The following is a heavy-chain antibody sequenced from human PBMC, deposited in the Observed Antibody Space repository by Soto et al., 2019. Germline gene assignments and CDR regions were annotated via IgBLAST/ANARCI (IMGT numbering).Heavy chain of an antibody. V-gene: IGHV6-1*01. D-gene: IGHD3-16*02. CDR2: TYYRSKWYN. Sequence: PSQTLSLTCAISGDSVSSNSAAWNWIRQSPSRGLEWLGRTYYRSKWYNDYAVSVKSRTTINPDTSKNQFSLQLNSVTPEDTAVYYCARDLDFMITFGGVIADAFDIWGQGTMVTVSS. J-gene: IGHJ3*02. CDR3: ARDLDFMITFGGVIADAFDI. CDR1: GDSVSSNSAA.